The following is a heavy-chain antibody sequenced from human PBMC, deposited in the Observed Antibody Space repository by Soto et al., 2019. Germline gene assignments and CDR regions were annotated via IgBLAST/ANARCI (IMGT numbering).Heavy chain of an antibody. CDR2: ISYDGSNK. V-gene: IGHV3-30*18. CDR1: GFTFSSYG. CDR3: AKTTTVTTYYYYGMDV. D-gene: IGHD4-17*01. J-gene: IGHJ6*02. Sequence: QVQLVESGGGVVQPGRSLRLSCAASGFTFSSYGMHWVRQAPGKGLEWVAVISYDGSNKYYADSVKGRFTISRDNSKNTLYLKMNSLRAEDTAVYYCAKTTTVTTYYYYGMDVWGQGTTVTVSS.